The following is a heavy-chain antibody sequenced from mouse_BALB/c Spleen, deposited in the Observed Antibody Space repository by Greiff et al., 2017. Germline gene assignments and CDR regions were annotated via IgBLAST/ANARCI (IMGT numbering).Heavy chain of an antibody. CDR2: ISSGSSTI. J-gene: IGHJ2*01. Sequence: EVKLVESGGGLVQPGGSRKLSCAASGFTFSSFGMHWVRQAPEKGLEWVAYISSGSSTIYYADTVKGRFTISRDNPKNTLFLQMTSLRSEDTAMYYCARGYYGNYIYFDDGGHGTTLPVAA. V-gene: IGHV5-17*02. CDR1: GFTFSSFG. D-gene: IGHD2-1*01. CDR3: ARGYYGNYIYFDD.